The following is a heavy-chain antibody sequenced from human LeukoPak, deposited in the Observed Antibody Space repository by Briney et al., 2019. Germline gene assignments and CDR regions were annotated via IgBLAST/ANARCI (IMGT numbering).Heavy chain of an antibody. CDR1: GGPFNGYY. CDR3: ARTTIFGVVIKFDY. V-gene: IGHV4-34*01. J-gene: IGHJ4*02. D-gene: IGHD3-3*01. CDR2: INHSGST. Sequence: SETLSLTCAVYGGPFNGYYWSWIRQPPGKGLEWIGEINHSGSTNYNPSLKSRVTISVDTSKNQFSLKLSSVTAADTAVYYCARTTIFGVVIKFDYWGQGTLVTVSS.